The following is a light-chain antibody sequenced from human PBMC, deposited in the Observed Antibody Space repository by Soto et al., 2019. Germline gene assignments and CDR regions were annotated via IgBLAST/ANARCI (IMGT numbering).Light chain of an antibody. V-gene: IGLV1-40*01. J-gene: IGLJ2*01. Sequence: QSVLTQPPSMSGAPGQRVTIACTGSSSNIGAGYDVHWYQQLPGTAPKLLIYGNSNRPSGVPDRFSGSKSGTSASLAITGLQAEDDADYYCQSYDISLSGSWVFGGGTKVTVL. CDR1: SSNIGAGYD. CDR3: QSYDISLSGSWV. CDR2: GNS.